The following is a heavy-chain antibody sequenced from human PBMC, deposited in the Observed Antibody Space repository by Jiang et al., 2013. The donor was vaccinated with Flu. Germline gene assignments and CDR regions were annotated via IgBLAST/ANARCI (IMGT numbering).Heavy chain of an antibody. D-gene: IGHD3-10*01. CDR1: GFTFSRHG. CDR2: ISHDGGNK. V-gene: IGHV3-30*18. CDR3: AKEGVLEWFGVLLDWYFDV. J-gene: IGHJ2*01. Sequence: PGRSLRLSCAASGFTFSRHGMHWVRQAPGKGLEWVAVISHDGGNKDYADSVKGRFTISRDNSKNTLNLQMNSLRPEDTAVYFCAKEGVLEWFGVLLDWYFDVWGRGTVVTVSS.